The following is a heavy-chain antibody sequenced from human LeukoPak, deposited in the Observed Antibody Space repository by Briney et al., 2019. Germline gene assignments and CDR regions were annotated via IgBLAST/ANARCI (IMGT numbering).Heavy chain of an antibody. CDR1: GGSFSGYY. J-gene: IGHJ6*03. Sequence: SETLSLTCAVYGGSFSGYYWSWIRQPPGKGLEWIGEINHSGSTNYNPSLKSRVTISVDTSKNQFSLKLSSVTAADTAVYYCARGLRWLQPYYYYYMDVWGKGTTVTVSS. CDR3: ARGLRWLQPYYYYYMDV. CDR2: INHSGST. V-gene: IGHV4-34*01. D-gene: IGHD5-24*01.